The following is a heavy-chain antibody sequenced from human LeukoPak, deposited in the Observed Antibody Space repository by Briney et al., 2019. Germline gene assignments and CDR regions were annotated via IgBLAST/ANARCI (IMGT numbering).Heavy chain of an antibody. J-gene: IGHJ4*02. CDR2: INTNTGNP. CDR1: GYTFTSYA. D-gene: IGHD3-3*01. Sequence: ASVTVSCKASGYTFTSYAMNWVRQAPGQGLEWMGWINTNTGNPTYAQGFTGRFVFSLDTSVSTAYLQISSLKAEDTAVYYCARDPVFTIFGVVMSAEYYFDYWGQGTLVTVSS. CDR3: ARDPVFTIFGVVMSAEYYFDY. V-gene: IGHV7-4-1*02.